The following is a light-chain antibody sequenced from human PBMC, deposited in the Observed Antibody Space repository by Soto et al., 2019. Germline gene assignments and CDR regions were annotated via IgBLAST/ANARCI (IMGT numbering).Light chain of an antibody. J-gene: IGKJ2*01. CDR1: QSVSSN. Sequence: EIVMTQSPATLSVSPGERATLSCRASQSVSSNLAWYQQKPGQAPRLLIYGASTRATGIPARFSGSGSGTGFTLTISSLQSEDFAVYYCQQYNNWLMYTFGQGTKLEIK. CDR3: QQYNNWLMYT. V-gene: IGKV3-15*01. CDR2: GAS.